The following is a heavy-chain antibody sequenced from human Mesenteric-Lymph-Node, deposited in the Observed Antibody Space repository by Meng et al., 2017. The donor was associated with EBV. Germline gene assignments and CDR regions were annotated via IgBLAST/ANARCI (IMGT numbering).Heavy chain of an antibody. V-gene: IGHV3-23*04. Sequence: VQLVESGGGLVKPGGSLRLSCAASGFTFSSHGMRWVRQAPGKGLEWVSDITAGGRTYYADSVKGRFTISRDNFMNTLYLQMNSLRAEDTAVYYCARWLVRSEFDHWGQGTLVTVDS. D-gene: IGHD6-19*01. CDR1: GFTFSSHG. CDR2: ITAGGRT. J-gene: IGHJ4*02. CDR3: ARWLVRSEFDH.